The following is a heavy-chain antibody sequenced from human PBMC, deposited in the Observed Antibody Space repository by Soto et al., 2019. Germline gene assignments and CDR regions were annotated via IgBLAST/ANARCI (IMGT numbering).Heavy chain of an antibody. CDR1: GGSISSSSYY. J-gene: IGHJ5*02. D-gene: IGHD3-22*01. V-gene: IGHV4-39*01. CDR3: ARATPPYYYDSSGWYNWFDP. CDR2: IYYSGST. Sequence: PSETLSLTCTVSGGSISSSSYYWGWIRQPPGKGLEWIGSIYYSGSTYYNPSLKSRVTISVDTSKNQFSLKLSSVTAADTAVYYCARATPPYYYDSSGWYNWFDPWGQGTLVTVSS.